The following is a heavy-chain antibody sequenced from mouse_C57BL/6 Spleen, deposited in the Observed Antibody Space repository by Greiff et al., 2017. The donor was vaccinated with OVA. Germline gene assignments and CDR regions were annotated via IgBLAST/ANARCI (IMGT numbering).Heavy chain of an antibody. CDR2: IDPSDSYT. Sequence: QVQLQQPGAELVKPGASVKLSCKASGYTFTSYWMQWVKQRPGQGLEWIGEIDPSDSYTNYNQKFKGKATLTVDTSSSTAYMQLSSLTSEDSAVYYCARRGGDYYGSSSYYFDYWGQGTTLTVSS. CDR3: ARRGGDYYGSSSYYFDY. V-gene: IGHV1-50*01. D-gene: IGHD1-1*01. J-gene: IGHJ2*01. CDR1: GYTFTSYW.